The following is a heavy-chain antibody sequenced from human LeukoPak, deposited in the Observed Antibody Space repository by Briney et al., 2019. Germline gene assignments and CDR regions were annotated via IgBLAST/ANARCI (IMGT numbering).Heavy chain of an antibody. D-gene: IGHD1-14*01. V-gene: IGHV3-23*01. CDR3: GSGTVGTTVP. J-gene: IGHJ5*02. CDR2: ISESGSHA. CDR1: GFSFGSYA. Sequence: GGSLRLSCAASGFSFGSYAMGWTRQAPGQGLEWVAAISESGSHANYAESVKGRFTISRDNSKNTLYLQMHSLIAADTAVYYCGSGTVGTTVPWGQGTLVTVSS.